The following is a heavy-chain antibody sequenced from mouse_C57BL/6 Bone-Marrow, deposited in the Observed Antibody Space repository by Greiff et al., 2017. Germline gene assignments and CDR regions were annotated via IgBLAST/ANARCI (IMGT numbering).Heavy chain of an antibody. J-gene: IGHJ4*01. CDR2: IHPNSGST. CDR1: GYTFTSYW. Sequence: VQLQQPGAELVKPGASVKLSCKASGYTFTSYWMHWVKQRPGQGLEWIGMIHPNSGSTNYNEKFKSKATLTVDKSSSTAYMQLSSLTSEDSAVYYCARHYYGSSFYYYAMDYRGQGTSVTVSS. CDR3: ARHYYGSSFYYYAMDY. V-gene: IGHV1-64*01. D-gene: IGHD1-1*01.